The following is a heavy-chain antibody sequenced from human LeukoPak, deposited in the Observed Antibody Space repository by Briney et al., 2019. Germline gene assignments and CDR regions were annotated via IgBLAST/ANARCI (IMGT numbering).Heavy chain of an antibody. CDR2: ISSSSSYI. V-gene: IGHV3-21*01. CDR3: ARDLTPCSSTSCYGWFDP. D-gene: IGHD2-2*01. CDR1: GFTFSSYS. J-gene: IGHJ5*02. Sequence: GGSLRLSCAASGFTFSSYSMNWVRQAPGKGLGWVSSISSSSSYIYYADSVKGRFTISRDNAKNSLYLQMNSLRAEDTAVYYCARDLTPCSSTSCYGWFDPWGQGTLVTVSS.